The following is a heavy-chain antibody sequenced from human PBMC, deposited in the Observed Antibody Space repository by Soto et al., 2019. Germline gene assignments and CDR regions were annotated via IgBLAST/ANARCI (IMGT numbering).Heavy chain of an antibody. CDR3: ARY. J-gene: IGHJ4*02. V-gene: IGHV3-48*01. Sequence: VKGRFTISRDNAQNSLYLRMNSLRPEDTAVYYCARYWGQGTLVTVSS.